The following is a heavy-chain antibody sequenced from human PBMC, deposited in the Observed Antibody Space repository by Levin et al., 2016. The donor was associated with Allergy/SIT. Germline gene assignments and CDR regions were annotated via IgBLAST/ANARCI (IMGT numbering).Heavy chain of an antibody. J-gene: IGHJ3*02. Sequence: VRQAPGKGLEWVAVISYDGSNKYYADSVKGRFTISRDNSKNTLYLQMNSLRAEDTAVYYCAKDSGSGYDDAFDIWGQGTMVTVSS. D-gene: IGHD3-22*01. CDR3: AKDSGSGYDDAFDI. V-gene: IGHV3-30*18. CDR2: ISYDGSNK.